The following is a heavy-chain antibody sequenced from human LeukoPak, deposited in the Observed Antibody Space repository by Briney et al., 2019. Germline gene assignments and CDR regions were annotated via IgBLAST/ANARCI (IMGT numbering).Heavy chain of an antibody. CDR2: FKTKCNQV. CDR1: GFTFNDYA. J-gene: IGHJ4*02. D-gene: IGHD4-11*01. CDR3: ARSVPDYTRFDY. V-gene: IGHV3-23*05. Sequence: GGSLRLSCVASGFTFNDYAMNWVRQAPGKGLEWVSTFKTKCNQVYYAESVRGRFTISTDNSKNTVFLQMNSLGAEDTALYYCARSVPDYTRFDYWGQGALVTVSS.